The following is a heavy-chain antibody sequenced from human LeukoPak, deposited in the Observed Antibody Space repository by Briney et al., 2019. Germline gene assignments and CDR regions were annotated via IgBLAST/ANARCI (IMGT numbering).Heavy chain of an antibody. CDR1: GFTFSSYA. CDR2: ISGSGGST. D-gene: IGHD3-22*01. V-gene: IGHV3-23*01. Sequence: GGSLRLSCAASGFTFSSYAMSWVRQAPGKGLEWVSAISGSGGSTYYADSVKGRFTISRDNSKNTLYLQMNSLRAEDTAVYYCARYYYDSSGYYSYYYYGMDVWGQGTTVTVSS. CDR3: ARYYYDSSGYYSYYYYGMDV. J-gene: IGHJ6*02.